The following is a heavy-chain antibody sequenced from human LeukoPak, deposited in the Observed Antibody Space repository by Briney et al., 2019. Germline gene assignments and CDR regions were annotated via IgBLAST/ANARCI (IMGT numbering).Heavy chain of an antibody. V-gene: IGHV3-23*01. D-gene: IGHD3-10*01. Sequence: PGGSPRLSCAASGFTFSSYAMSWVRQAPGKGLEWVSTISYSGGSTYYADSVKGRFTISRDNSKNTLYLQMNSLRAEDTAVYYCAKDQSRDCGSGSYFRGIFGYWGQGTLVTVSS. CDR1: GFTFSSYA. J-gene: IGHJ4*02. CDR2: ISYSGGST. CDR3: AKDQSRDCGSGSYFRGIFGY.